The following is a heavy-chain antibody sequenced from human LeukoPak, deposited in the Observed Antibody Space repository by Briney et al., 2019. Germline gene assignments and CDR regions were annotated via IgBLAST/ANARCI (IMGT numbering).Heavy chain of an antibody. V-gene: IGHV1-69*05. J-gene: IGHJ4*02. CDR1: GGTYSSYA. CDR3: ARHRANYYDSSGYYSPFDY. D-gene: IGHD3-22*01. CDR2: IIPIFGTA. Sequence: SVKVSCKASGGTYSSYAISWVRQAPGQGLEWMGRIIPIFGTANYAQKFQGRVTITTDESTSTAYMELSSLRSEDTAVYYCARHRANYYDSSGYYSPFDYWGQGTLVTVSS.